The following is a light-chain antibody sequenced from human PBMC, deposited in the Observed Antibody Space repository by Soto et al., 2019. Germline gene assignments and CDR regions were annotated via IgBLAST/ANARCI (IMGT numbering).Light chain of an antibody. CDR2: SAS. Sequence: DIQMTQSPSSLSASVGDRVTITCRASQGIRDALGWYQQKPGKVPKRLIYSASSLQRGVPSRFSGSGSETEFTLTINSLQPEDFATYYCQHYSSYPYTFGQGTKLDIK. J-gene: IGKJ2*01. CDR3: QHYSSYPYT. V-gene: IGKV1-17*01. CDR1: QGIRDA.